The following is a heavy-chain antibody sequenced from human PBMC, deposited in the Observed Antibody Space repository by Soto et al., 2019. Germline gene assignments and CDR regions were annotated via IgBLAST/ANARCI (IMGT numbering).Heavy chain of an antibody. D-gene: IGHD6-6*01. Sequence: EVQLVESGGGLVKPGGSLRLSCAASGFTFNNAYMNWVRQAPGKGLEWVGRIKSIADGGTTDYAAPVKGRFTISRDYSKNTLYLQMDRLKTEDTAVYFCTTASIVGRRMGAFDIWGQGTTVTVSS. J-gene: IGHJ3*02. CDR1: GFTFNNAY. CDR3: TTASIVGRRMGAFDI. V-gene: IGHV3-15*07. CDR2: IKSIADGGTT.